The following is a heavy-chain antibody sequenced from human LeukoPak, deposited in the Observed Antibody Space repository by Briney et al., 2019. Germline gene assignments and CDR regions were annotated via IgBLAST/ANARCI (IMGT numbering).Heavy chain of an antibody. V-gene: IGHV1-2*02. CDR3: ARDLTGYSSGWYIKYYFDY. D-gene: IGHD6-19*01. Sequence: ASVKVSCKASGYTFTDYYMHGVRQAPGQGLEWMGWINPNSGGTNYAQKFQGRVTLTKDTSITTAYMELSSLRSDDTAVYYCARDLTGYSSGWYIKYYFDYWGQGTLVTVSS. J-gene: IGHJ4*02. CDR1: GYTFTDYY. CDR2: INPNSGGT.